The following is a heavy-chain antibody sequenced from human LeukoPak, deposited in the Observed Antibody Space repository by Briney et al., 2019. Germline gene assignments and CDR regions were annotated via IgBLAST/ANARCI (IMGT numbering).Heavy chain of an antibody. CDR3: ARRRHRAIDY. J-gene: IGHJ4*02. Sequence: SETLSLTCTVSGGSMSSSGHYWDWIRQPAGKGLEWIGSISDSGSTYYNPSLKSRVTISRDTSENQFSLKLSSVTAADTAVYYCARRRHRAIDYWGQETLVTVAS. CDR1: GGSMSSSGHY. V-gene: IGHV4-39*01. CDR2: ISDSGST.